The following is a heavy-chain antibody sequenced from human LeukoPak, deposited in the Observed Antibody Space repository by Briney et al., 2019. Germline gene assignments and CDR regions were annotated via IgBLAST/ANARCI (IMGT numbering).Heavy chain of an antibody. CDR1: GFTFSSYA. CDR2: ISYDGSNK. Sequence: PGGSLRLSCAASGFTFSSYAMHWVRQAPGKGLEWVAVISYDGSNKYYADSVKGRFTISRDNSKNTLYLQMNSLRAEDTAVYYCAKDRRGYCSSTSCSSPALDYWGQGTLVTVSS. V-gene: IGHV3-30-3*01. D-gene: IGHD2-2*03. CDR3: AKDRRGYCSSTSCSSPALDY. J-gene: IGHJ4*02.